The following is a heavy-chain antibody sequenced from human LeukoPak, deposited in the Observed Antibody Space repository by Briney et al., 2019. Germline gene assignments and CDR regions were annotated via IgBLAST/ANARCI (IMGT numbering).Heavy chain of an antibody. Sequence: GGSLRLSCAASGFRFNTYWMSWIRQAPGKGLEWVANIKQDGNEKYYADSVKGRFTISRDNGKNSLDLQMNSLRADDTAVYYCARDTLGEGEDANYAVYYFDYWGQGTVVTVSS. CDR2: IKQDGNEK. D-gene: IGHD4/OR15-4a*01. CDR1: GFRFNTYW. CDR3: ARDTLGEGEDANYAVYYFDY. J-gene: IGHJ4*02. V-gene: IGHV3-7*01.